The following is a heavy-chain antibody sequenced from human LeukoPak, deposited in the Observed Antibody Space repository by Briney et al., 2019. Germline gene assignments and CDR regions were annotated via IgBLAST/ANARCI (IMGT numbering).Heavy chain of an antibody. CDR3: AKDGYCSSTNCYPAPY. D-gene: IGHD2-2*01. V-gene: IGHV3-23*01. CDR1: GFTFSDAC. Sequence: GGSLRLSCIASGFTFSDACMSWVRQAPGKGLEWVSGISGSGGGTYYADSVKGRFAISRDNSKNTLSLQMNSLRAEDTAVYYCAKDGYCSSTNCYPAPYWGQGTLVTVSS. J-gene: IGHJ4*02. CDR2: ISGSGGGT.